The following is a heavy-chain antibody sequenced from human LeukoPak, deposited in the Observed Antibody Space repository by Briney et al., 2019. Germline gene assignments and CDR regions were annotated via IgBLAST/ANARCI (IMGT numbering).Heavy chain of an antibody. CDR3: ARDEATTRPFDY. D-gene: IGHD5-12*01. Sequence: SETLSLTCTVSGGSISSSSYYWGWIRQPPGKGLEWIGNIYYSGSTYYNPSLKSRVTISVDTSKNQFSLKLSSVTAADTAVYYCARDEATTRPFDYWGQGTLVTVSS. CDR2: IYYSGST. CDR1: GGSISSSSYY. V-gene: IGHV4-39*07. J-gene: IGHJ4*02.